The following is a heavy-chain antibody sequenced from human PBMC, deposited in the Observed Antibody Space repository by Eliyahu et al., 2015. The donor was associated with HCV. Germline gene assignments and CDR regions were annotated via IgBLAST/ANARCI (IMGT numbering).Heavy chain of an antibody. V-gene: IGHV1-18*01. J-gene: IGHJ4*02. CDR2: IGXFNGDT. Sequence: QIQLVQSATEVKKSGASVRVSCKASGYTFTNYGVAWVRQAPGQGLEWMGWIGXFNGDTNYAPKFRDRVTLTTDTSTNTVYMDLWSLRSDDTAIYYCARDHCSDRYSCHEYYDYWGQGTLVIVSS. CDR1: GYTFTNYG. D-gene: IGHD2/OR15-2a*01. CDR3: ARDHCSDRYSCHEYYDY.